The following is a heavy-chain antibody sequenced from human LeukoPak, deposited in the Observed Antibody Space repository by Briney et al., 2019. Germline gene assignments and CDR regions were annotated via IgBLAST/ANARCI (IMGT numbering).Heavy chain of an antibody. J-gene: IGHJ4*02. CDR3: AKKDWGHDFDY. Sequence: GGSPRLSCAASGFTFINYAMNWVRQAPGKGLEWVSAISGSGGSIYYADSVKGRFTISRDNSKNTPYLQMNSLRAEDTAVYYCAKKDWGHDFDYWGQGTLVTVSS. V-gene: IGHV3-23*01. CDR1: GFTFINYA. CDR2: ISGSGGSI. D-gene: IGHD3-16*01.